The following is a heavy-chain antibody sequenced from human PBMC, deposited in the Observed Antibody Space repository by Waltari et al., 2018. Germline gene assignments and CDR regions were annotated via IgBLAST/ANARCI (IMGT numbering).Heavy chain of an antibody. CDR3: AKDKWELLAYFDY. CDR1: GFTFSSYG. D-gene: IGHD1-26*01. CDR2: IRYEGSNK. J-gene: IGHJ4*02. V-gene: IGHV3-30*02. Sequence: QVQLVESGGGVVQPGGSLRLSCAASGFTFSSYGMHWVRQAPGKGLEWVAFIRYEGSNKYYADSVKGRFTISRDNSKNTLYLQMNSLRAEDTAVYYCAKDKWELLAYFDYWGQGTLVTVSS.